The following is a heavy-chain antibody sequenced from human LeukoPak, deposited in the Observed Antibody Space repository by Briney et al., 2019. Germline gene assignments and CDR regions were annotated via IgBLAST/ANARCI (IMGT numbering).Heavy chain of an antibody. J-gene: IGHJ4*02. Sequence: QPGGSLRLSCEGSGFSFNGYAMSWVRPAPGKGLEWVAVTGGSDDNTHYADSVKGRFSISRDTSENRLFLQMNSLRPDDSALYYCTKDLMTGFSSGWYLAYWGQGTLVTVSS. CDR2: TGGSDDNT. V-gene: IGHV3-23*01. CDR1: GFSFNGYA. CDR3: TKDLMTGFSSGWYLAY. D-gene: IGHD6-19*01.